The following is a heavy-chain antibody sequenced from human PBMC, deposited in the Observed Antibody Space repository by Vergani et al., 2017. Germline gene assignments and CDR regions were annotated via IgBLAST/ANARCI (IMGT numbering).Heavy chain of an antibody. CDR2: IWYDGSNK. CDR3: ARDLDSSGWYHYGMDV. J-gene: IGHJ6*02. V-gene: IGHV3-33*01. CDR1: GFTFSSYG. D-gene: IGHD6-19*01. Sequence: QVQLVESGGGVVQPGRSLRLSCAASGFTFSSYGMHWVRQAPGKGLEWVAVIWYDGSNKYYADSVKGRFTISRDNSKNTLYLQMNSLRAEDTAVYYCARDLDSSGWYHYGMDVWGQGTTVTVSS.